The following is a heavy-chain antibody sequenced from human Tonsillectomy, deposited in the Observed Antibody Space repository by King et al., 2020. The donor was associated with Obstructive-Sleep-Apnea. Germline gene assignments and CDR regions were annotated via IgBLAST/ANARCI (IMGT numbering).Heavy chain of an antibody. CDR1: GGSFSNYY. V-gene: IGHV4-34*01. CDR2: INHSGNT. Sequence: VQLQQWGAGLLKPSETLSLTCAVYGGSFSNYYWSWIRQPPGKGLEWIGEINHSGNTNYNPSLKSRVTISKDTSKNQFSLKLNSMTAADTAVYYCAIQGWFDPWGQGTLVTVSS. CDR3: AIQGWFDP. J-gene: IGHJ5*02.